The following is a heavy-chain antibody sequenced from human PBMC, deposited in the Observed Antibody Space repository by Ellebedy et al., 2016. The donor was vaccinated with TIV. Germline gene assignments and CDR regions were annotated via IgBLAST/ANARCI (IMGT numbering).Heavy chain of an antibody. Sequence: GGSLRLSCAASGFTFSSYAMSWVRQAPGKGLEWVSAISGSGGSTYYADSVKGRFTISRDNSKNTLYLQMNSLRAEDTAVYYCAKQPSGYSSGWYTVWGQGTLVTVSS. CDR2: ISGSGGST. V-gene: IGHV3-23*01. CDR3: AKQPSGYSSGWYTV. CDR1: GFTFSSYA. J-gene: IGHJ4*02. D-gene: IGHD6-19*01.